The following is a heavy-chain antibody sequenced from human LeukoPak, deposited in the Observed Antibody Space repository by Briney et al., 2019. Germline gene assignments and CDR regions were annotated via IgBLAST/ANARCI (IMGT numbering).Heavy chain of an antibody. CDR3: TAYWSTGNSDS. J-gene: IGHJ4*02. CDR2: INHSGRT. Sequence: SETLSLPCGVYGVSFSGYYWTWIRQSPGKGLEWIGEINHSGRTHYNPSLNSRVTISIDTSRNQFSLRLNSVTAADTAVYFCTAYWSTGNSDSWGQGTLVTVSS. CDR1: GVSFSGYY. V-gene: IGHV4-34*01. D-gene: IGHD1-1*01.